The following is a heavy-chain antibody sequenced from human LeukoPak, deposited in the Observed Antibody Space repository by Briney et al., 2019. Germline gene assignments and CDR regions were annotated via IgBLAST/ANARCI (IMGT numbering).Heavy chain of an antibody. Sequence: GGSLRLSCAASGFTFSSYTMNWVRQAPGKGLEWVSCISSNSHYIYYADSVKGRFTISRDNAKNSLYLQMNSLRAEDAAVYYCARDGSAHYNDNTGYRGEFDSWGQGAPVTVSS. CDR1: GFTFSSYT. V-gene: IGHV3-21*01. J-gene: IGHJ4*02. CDR2: ISSNSHYI. D-gene: IGHD3-22*01. CDR3: ARDGSAHYNDNTGYRGEFDS.